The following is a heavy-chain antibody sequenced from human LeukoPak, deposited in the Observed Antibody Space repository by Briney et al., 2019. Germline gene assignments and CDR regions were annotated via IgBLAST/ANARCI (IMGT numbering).Heavy chain of an antibody. D-gene: IGHD3-3*01. Sequence: ASVKVSCKVSGYTLTELSMHWVRQAPGKGLEWMGGFDPEDGETIYAQKFQGRVTMTEDTSTDTAYMELSSPRSEDTAVYYCPTSPILEWFLFDYWGQGTLVTVSS. J-gene: IGHJ4*02. CDR1: GYTLTELS. CDR2: FDPEDGET. CDR3: PTSPILEWFLFDY. V-gene: IGHV1-24*01.